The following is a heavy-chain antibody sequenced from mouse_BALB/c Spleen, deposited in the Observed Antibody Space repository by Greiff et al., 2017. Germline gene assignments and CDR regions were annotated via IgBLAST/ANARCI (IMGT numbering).Heavy chain of an antibody. CDR3: ARTITTVVAYYFDY. CDR1: GYAFTNYL. J-gene: IGHJ2*01. Sequence: VQLHQSGAELVRPGTSVKVSCKASGYAFTNYLIEWVKQRPGQGLEWIGVINPGSGGTNYNEKFKGKATLTADKSSSTAYMQLSSLTSDDSAVYFCARTITTVVAYYFDYWGQGTTLTVSS. D-gene: IGHD1-1*01. V-gene: IGHV1-54*03. CDR2: INPGSGGT.